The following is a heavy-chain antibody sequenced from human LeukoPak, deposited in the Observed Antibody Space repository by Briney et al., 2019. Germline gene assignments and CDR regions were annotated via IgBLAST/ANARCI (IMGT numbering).Heavy chain of an antibody. CDR1: GFTFNTYS. V-gene: IGHV3-21*06. CDR3: ARGGYNHAFDI. CDR2: IDSSGGYM. J-gene: IGHJ3*02. Sequence: GGSLRLSCEASGFTFNTYSMNWARQAPGKGLEWVSSIDSSGGYMFYADSVKGRFIISRDNAKDSLYLQMNSLGAEDTAVYYCARGGYNHAFDIWGQGTVVTVSS. D-gene: IGHD5-24*01.